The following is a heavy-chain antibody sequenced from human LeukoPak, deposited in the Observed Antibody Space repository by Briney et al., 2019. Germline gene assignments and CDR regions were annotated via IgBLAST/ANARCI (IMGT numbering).Heavy chain of an antibody. J-gene: IGHJ3*02. V-gene: IGHV4-34*01. D-gene: IGHD6-13*01. Sequence: SETLSLTCAVYGGSFSGYYWSWIRQPPGKGLEWIGEINHSGSTNYNPSLKSRVTISVDTSKNQFSLKLSSVTAADTAVYYCARRSAAAGRGAFDIWGQGTMVTVPS. CDR3: ARRSAAAGRGAFDI. CDR2: INHSGST. CDR1: GGSFSGYY.